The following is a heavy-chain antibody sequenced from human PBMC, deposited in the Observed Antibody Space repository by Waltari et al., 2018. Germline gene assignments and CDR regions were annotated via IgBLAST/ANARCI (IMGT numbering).Heavy chain of an antibody. CDR2: YIPCLGIA. Sequence: QVQLVQSGAEVKKPGSSVKVSCKASGGTFSSYTLSWLRQAPGQGLEWMGRYIPCLGIANYAQKFQGRVMITADKSTSTAYRELSSLRSEDTAVYYCARVGGSYVEAFDIWGQGTMVTVSS. D-gene: IGHD1-26*01. V-gene: IGHV1-69*02. J-gene: IGHJ3*02. CDR1: GGTFSSYT. CDR3: ARVGGSYVEAFDI.